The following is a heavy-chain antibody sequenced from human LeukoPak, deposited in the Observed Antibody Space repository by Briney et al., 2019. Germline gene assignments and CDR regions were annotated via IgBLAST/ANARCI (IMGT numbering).Heavy chain of an antibody. CDR2: IYPGDSDT. CDR3: ARQDHGSGIEQDH. Sequence: GESLKISCKGSGYSFTTYWIGWVRQMPGKGLDWMGIIYPGDSDTRYSPSFQGQVTISADKSTRTAYLQWSSLKVSDTAMYYCARQDHGSGIEQDHWGQGTLVTVSS. V-gene: IGHV5-51*01. D-gene: IGHD3-10*01. J-gene: IGHJ4*02. CDR1: GYSFTTYW.